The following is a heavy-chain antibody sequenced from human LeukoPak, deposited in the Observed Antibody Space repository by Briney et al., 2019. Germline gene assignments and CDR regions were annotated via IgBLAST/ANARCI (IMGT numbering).Heavy chain of an antibody. CDR1: GFSVSDYW. J-gene: IGHJ5*02. Sequence: PGGSLRLSCAASGFSVSDYWMSWVRQAPGKGLEWVANIKKDGSEKHYVDSVKGRFTISRDNAKNSVYLQMSSLRAEDTAVYHCAKYAHGSGTSFDPWGQGTLVTVSS. CDR3: AKYAHGSGTSFDP. CDR2: IKKDGSEK. D-gene: IGHD3-10*01. V-gene: IGHV3-7*01.